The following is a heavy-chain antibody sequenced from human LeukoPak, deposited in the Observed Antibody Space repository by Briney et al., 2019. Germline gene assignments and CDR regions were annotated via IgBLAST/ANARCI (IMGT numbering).Heavy chain of an antibody. J-gene: IGHJ4*02. CDR2: IKEDGSER. CDR3: ARGVGSGSRLRAGDY. D-gene: IGHD1-26*01. Sequence: GGSLRLSCEGSAFIFSGHWMNWVRQTPGKGLEWVASIKEDGSERQYVDSVKGRFTISRDNSKNTLYLQMNSLGAEDTAVYYCARGVGSGSRLRAGDYWGQGTLVTVSS. CDR1: AFIFSGHW. V-gene: IGHV3-7*03.